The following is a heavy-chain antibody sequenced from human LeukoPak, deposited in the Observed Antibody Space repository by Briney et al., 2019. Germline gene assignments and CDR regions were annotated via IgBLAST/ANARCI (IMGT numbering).Heavy chain of an antibody. CDR3: ARASLIATLPAPLDY. CDR1: GYTFTTYY. J-gene: IGHJ4*02. D-gene: IGHD6-6*01. V-gene: IGHV1-46*04. Sequence: ASVKVSCKASGYTFTTYYMHWVRQAPGQGLEWMGIINPRSGSTDYAPNLQGRVTMTRDTSTSTVYMELSSLRSEDTAVYYCARASLIATLPAPLDYWGQGTLVTVSS. CDR2: INPRSGST.